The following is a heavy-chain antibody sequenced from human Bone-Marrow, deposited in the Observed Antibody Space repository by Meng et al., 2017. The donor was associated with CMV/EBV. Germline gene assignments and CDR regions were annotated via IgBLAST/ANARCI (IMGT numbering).Heavy chain of an antibody. CDR3: ARHRCSSTTCYLGNGDWFDP. Sequence: SETLSLTCTVSGGSISSSSYYWGWIRQPPGKGLEWIGSIYYSGSTYYNPSLKSRVTISVDTSKNQFSLKLTSVTAADTALYYCARHRCSSTTCYLGNGDWFDPWGQGPLVTGSS. J-gene: IGHJ5*02. CDR1: GGSISSSSYY. V-gene: IGHV4-39*01. D-gene: IGHD2-2*01. CDR2: IYYSGST.